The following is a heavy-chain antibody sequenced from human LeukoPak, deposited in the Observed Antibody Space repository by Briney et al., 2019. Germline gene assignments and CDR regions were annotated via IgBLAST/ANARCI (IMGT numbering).Heavy chain of an antibody. J-gene: IGHJ2*01. Sequence: GGSLRLSCAASGFTFSSYTMNWVRQAPGKGLEWVSSISTSSGTIYYADSVKGRFTISRDNAKNSLYLQVNSLRDEDTAVYYCARGTRGLDLWGRGTLVTVSS. CDR1: GFTFSSYT. CDR3: ARGTRGLDL. V-gene: IGHV3-48*02. D-gene: IGHD1-7*01. CDR2: ISTSSGTI.